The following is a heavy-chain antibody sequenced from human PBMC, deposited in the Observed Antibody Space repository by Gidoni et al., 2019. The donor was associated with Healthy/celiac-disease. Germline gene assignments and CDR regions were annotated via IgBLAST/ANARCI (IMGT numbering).Heavy chain of an antibody. CDR2: IYYSGST. CDR3: ARVGWRWYEFDY. V-gene: IGHV4-30-4*01. Sequence: QVQLQESGPGLVKPSQTLSLTCTVPGGSISSGDYYWSWLRQPPGKGLEWIGYIYYSGSTYYNPSLKSRVTISVDTSKNQFSLKLSSVTAADTAVYYCARVGWRWYEFDYWGQGTLVTVSS. D-gene: IGHD6-13*01. CDR1: GGSISSGDYY. J-gene: IGHJ4*02.